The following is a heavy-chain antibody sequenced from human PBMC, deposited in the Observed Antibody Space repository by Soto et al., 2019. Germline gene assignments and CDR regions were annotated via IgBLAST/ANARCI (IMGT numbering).Heavy chain of an antibody. J-gene: IGHJ5*02. V-gene: IGHV1-69*08. CDR1: GGTFSSYT. Sequence: GASVKVSCKASGGTFSSYTISWVRQAPGQGLEWMGRIIPILGTANYAQKFQGRVTITADKSTSTAYMELSSLRSGDTAVYYCARDMRVGHSPLSWFDPWGQGTLVTVSS. D-gene: IGHD1-26*01. CDR3: ARDMRVGHSPLSWFDP. CDR2: IIPILGTA.